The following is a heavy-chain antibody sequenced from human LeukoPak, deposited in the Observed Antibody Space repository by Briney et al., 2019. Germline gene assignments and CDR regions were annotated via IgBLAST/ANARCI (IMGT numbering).Heavy chain of an antibody. V-gene: IGHV3-30*03. CDR1: GFTFSSYG. D-gene: IGHD3-22*01. CDR3: AREVSEGFDF. CDR2: ISYDGSNK. J-gene: IGHJ4*02. Sequence: GRFLRLSCAASGFTFSSYGMHWVRQAPGKGLEWVAVISYDGSNKYYADSVKGRFTISRDNSKNTLYLQMNSLRAEDTALYYCAREVSEGFDFWGQGTLVTVSS.